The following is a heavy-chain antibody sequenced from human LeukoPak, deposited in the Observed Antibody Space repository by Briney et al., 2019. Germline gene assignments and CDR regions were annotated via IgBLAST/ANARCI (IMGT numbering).Heavy chain of an antibody. Sequence: SETLSLTCTVSGGSISSGSYYWSWIRQPAGKGLEWIGRTYTSGSTNYNPSLKSRVTISVDTSKNQFSLKLSSVTAADTAVYYCAGAYCGGDCFDYWYFDLWGRGTLVTVSS. CDR2: TYTSGST. D-gene: IGHD2-21*02. CDR1: GGSISSGSYY. CDR3: AGAYCGGDCFDYWYFDL. J-gene: IGHJ2*01. V-gene: IGHV4-61*02.